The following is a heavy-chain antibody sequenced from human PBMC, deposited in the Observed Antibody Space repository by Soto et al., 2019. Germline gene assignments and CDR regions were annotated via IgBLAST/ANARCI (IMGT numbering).Heavy chain of an antibody. CDR2: ISSDGSTK. CDR3: ARPTREPNF. CDR1: GFIFSDFY. V-gene: IGHV3-11*01. J-gene: IGHJ4*02. D-gene: IGHD1-26*01. Sequence: QVQLVESGGGLVEPGGSLRLSCAASGFIFSDFYMSWIRQAPGKGLEYVSMISSDGSTKYYADSVKGRFTISRDNARNSLYLQMNGLGADDTAVYYCARPTREPNFWGQGTLVTVSS.